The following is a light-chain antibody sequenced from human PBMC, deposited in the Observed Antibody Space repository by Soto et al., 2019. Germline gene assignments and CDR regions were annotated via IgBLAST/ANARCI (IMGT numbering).Light chain of an antibody. V-gene: IGKV3-20*01. J-gene: IGKJ4*01. CDR1: QSGGKY. CDR3: QQYVSLPLT. Sequence: EIVMTQSPATLSLSPGERATLSCRASQSGGKYLVWYQQKPGQAPRLLIYDTSSRATGIPDRFSGSGFGTDFTLTISRLEPEDFAVYHCQQYVSLPLTFGGGTKVDIK. CDR2: DTS.